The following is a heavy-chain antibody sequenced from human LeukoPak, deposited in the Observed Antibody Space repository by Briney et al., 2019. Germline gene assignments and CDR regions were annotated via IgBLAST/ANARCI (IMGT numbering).Heavy chain of an antibody. J-gene: IGHJ4*02. D-gene: IGHD3-10*01. CDR1: GGSISTDY. Sequence: PSETLSLTCTVSGGSISTDYWSWIRQPPGKGLEWIGYIYYSGSTNYNPSLKSRVTISVDTSKNQFSLKLSSVTAADTAVYYCARSVLLWFGELSFFDYWGQGTLVTVS. CDR2: IYYSGST. V-gene: IGHV4-59*01. CDR3: ARSVLLWFGELSFFDY.